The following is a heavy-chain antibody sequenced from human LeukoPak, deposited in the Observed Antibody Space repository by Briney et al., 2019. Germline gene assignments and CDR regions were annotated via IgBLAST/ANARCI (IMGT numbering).Heavy chain of an antibody. Sequence: GGSLRLSCAASGFTFSSYWMRWVRQAPGKGLVWVSRINSDGSSTSYADSVKGRFTISRDNAKNTLYLQMNSLRAEDTAVYYCARENWSGYYPFDYWGQGTLVTVSS. CDR3: ARENWSGYYPFDY. J-gene: IGHJ4*02. CDR2: INSDGSST. D-gene: IGHD3-3*01. CDR1: GFTFSSYW. V-gene: IGHV3-74*01.